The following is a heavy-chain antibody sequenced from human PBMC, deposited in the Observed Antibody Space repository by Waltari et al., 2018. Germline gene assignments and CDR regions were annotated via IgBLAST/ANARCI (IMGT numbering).Heavy chain of an antibody. CDR1: GGTFSSYA. CDR2: ISPICGTA. CDR3: ARDWPSCGGDCYSGYYFDY. V-gene: IGHV1-69*01. J-gene: IGHJ4*02. Sequence: QVQLVQSGAEVKKPGSSVKVSCKASGGTFSSYAISWVRQAPGPGLEWMGGISPICGTANYAQKVQGRGTITADESTSTAYMELSSLRSEDTAVYYCARDWPSCGGDCYSGYYFDYWGQGTLVTVSS. D-gene: IGHD2-21*02.